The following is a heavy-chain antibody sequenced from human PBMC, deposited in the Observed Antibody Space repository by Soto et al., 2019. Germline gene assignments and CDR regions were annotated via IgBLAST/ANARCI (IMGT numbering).Heavy chain of an antibody. D-gene: IGHD3-3*01. J-gene: IGHJ3*01. CDR3: ARGITIFGVVTESF. CDR2: MNPNSGNT. Sequence: ASVKVSCKASGYTFTSYDINSVRQATGQGLEWMGWMNPNSGNTGYAQKFQGRVTMTRNTSISTAYMELSSLRSEDTAVYYCARGITIFGVVTESFWGQGTMVTVSS. CDR1: GYTFTSYD. V-gene: IGHV1-8*01.